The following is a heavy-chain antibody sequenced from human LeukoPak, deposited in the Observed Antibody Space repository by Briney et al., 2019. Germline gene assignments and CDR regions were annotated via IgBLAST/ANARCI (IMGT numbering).Heavy chain of an antibody. D-gene: IGHD6-6*01. Sequence: GGSLRLSCAASGFTFSSYAMHWVRQAPGKGLEWVAVISYDGSNKYYADSVKGRFTISRDNSKNTLYLQMNSLRAEDTAVYYCARDLAHSSSPEYFQHWGQGTLVTVSS. CDR1: GFTFSSYA. CDR3: ARDLAHSSSPEYFQH. J-gene: IGHJ1*01. V-gene: IGHV3-30-3*01. CDR2: ISYDGSNK.